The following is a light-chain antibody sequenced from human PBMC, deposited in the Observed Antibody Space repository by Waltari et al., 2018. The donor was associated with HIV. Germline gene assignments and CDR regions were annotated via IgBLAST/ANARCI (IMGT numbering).Light chain of an antibody. V-gene: IGLV2-8*01. CDR3: SSSRV. CDR1: SSDVGGYNS. J-gene: IGLJ3*02. CDR2: EVS. Sequence: QSALTQPPSASGSPGQSVPIPCTGTSSDVGGYNSVSWDQQHPGKAPKLMIYEVSNRPSGVPDRFSGSKSGNTASLTVSGLQAEDEADYYCSSSRVFGGGTKLTVL.